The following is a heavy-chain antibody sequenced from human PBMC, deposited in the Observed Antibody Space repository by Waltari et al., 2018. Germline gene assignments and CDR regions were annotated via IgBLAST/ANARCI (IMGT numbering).Heavy chain of an antibody. D-gene: IGHD6-6*01. Sequence: QVQLVQSGAEVKKPGSSVKVSCKAAGGTFSSYAISWVRQAPGQGLEWMGGIIPIFGSANYAQKVQGRVTITADESTSTAYMELSSLRSEDTAVYYCARRHRSSGNYYYYMDVWGKGTTVTVSS. CDR1: GGTFSSYA. J-gene: IGHJ6*03. V-gene: IGHV1-69*01. CDR3: ARRHRSSGNYYYYMDV. CDR2: IIPIFGSA.